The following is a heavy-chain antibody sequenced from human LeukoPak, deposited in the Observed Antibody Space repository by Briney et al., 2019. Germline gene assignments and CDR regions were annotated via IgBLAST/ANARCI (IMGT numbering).Heavy chain of an antibody. V-gene: IGHV3-7*01. CDR3: ARDFCSGGSCYPDAFDI. CDR1: GFTFSSYL. CDR2: IKQDGSET. Sequence: PGGSLRLSCAGSGFTFSSYLMSWVRQAPGKGLEWVANIKQDGSETFYVDSVKGRFTISRDNSKNTLYLQMNSLRAEDTAVYYCARDFCSGGSCYPDAFDIWGQGTMVTVSS. D-gene: IGHD2-15*01. J-gene: IGHJ3*02.